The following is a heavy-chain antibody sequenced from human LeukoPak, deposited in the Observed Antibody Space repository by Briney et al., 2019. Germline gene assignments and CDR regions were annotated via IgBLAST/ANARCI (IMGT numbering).Heavy chain of an antibody. V-gene: IGHV4-34*01. CDR1: GGSFSGYY. CDR2: INHSGST. CDR3: ARGQYYGSGSYYRN. Sequence: SPSETLSLTCAVYGGSFSGYYWSWIRQPPGKGLEWIGEINHSGSTNYNPSLKSRVTISVDTSKNQFSLKLSSVTAADTAEYYCARGQYYGSGSYYRNWGQGTLVTVSS. D-gene: IGHD3-10*01. J-gene: IGHJ4*02.